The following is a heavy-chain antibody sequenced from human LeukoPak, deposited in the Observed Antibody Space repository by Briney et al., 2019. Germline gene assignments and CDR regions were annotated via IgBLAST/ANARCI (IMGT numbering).Heavy chain of an antibody. CDR3: AGTYYYDSSGYYYHYYYYYGMDV. J-gene: IGHJ6*02. Sequence: SETLSLTCAVYGGSFSGYYWSWIRQPPGKGLEWIGEINHSGSTNYNPSLKSRVTISVDTSKNQFSLKLSSVTAADTAVYYCAGTYYYDSSGYYYHYYYYYGMDVWGQGTTVTVSS. V-gene: IGHV4-34*01. CDR1: GGSFSGYY. CDR2: INHSGST. D-gene: IGHD3-22*01.